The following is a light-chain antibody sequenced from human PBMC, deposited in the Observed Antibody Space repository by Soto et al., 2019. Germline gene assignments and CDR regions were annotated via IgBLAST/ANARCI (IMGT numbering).Light chain of an antibody. CDR2: WAS. CDR1: QNVLYKSNNENY. J-gene: IGKJ2*01. Sequence: DIVMTQSPDSLAVSLGERATINCKSSQNVLYKSNNENYLAWYQQKPGQPPKLLIYWASTRKPGVPDRFSGSGSGSDFTLTISSLQAEDVAVYSCQQYYNTPPYTFGQGTKLEI. V-gene: IGKV4-1*01. CDR3: QQYYNTPPYT.